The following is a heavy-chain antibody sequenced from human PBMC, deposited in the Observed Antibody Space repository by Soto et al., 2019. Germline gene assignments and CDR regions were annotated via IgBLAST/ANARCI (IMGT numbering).Heavy chain of an antibody. CDR1: GGSISSGDYY. J-gene: IGHJ4*02. V-gene: IGHV4-61*08. CDR2: IYYSGST. Sequence: PSETLSLTCTVSGGSISSGDYYWSWIRQPPGKGLEWIGYIYYSGSTTYNPSLKSRVNISVDTSQNQFSLNLSSVTAADTAVYYCARLGGYYQAFDSWGQGTLVTVSS. D-gene: IGHD3-22*01. CDR3: ARLGGYYQAFDS.